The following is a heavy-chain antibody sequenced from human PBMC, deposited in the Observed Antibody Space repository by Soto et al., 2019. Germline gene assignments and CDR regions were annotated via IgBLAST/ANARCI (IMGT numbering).Heavy chain of an antibody. Sequence: QVQLVQSGAEVKKPGSSVKVSCKASGGTFSSYAISWVRQAPGQGLEWMGGIIPIFGTADYAQKFQGRVTISADESTSTAYRELSRLRCEDTGVYYCASHGYSDGYLLAYGGQGPLVPVSS. CDR2: IIPIFGTA. V-gene: IGHV1-69*12. CDR3: ASHGYSDGYLLAY. J-gene: IGHJ4*02. CDR1: GGTFSSYA. D-gene: IGHD5-18*01.